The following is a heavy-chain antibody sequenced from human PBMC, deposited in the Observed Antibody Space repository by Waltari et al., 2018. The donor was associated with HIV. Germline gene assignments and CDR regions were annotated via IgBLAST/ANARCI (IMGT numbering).Heavy chain of an antibody. D-gene: IGHD5-18*01. CDR1: GFVHIIYS. CDR2: IRRATNEK. J-gene: IGHJ5*02. Sequence: LVEHGGGLVTMGATLTLMCDGGGFVHIIYSCDWGRPSPLRGLEGVASIRRATNEKFYLDSVGGRFVISRDDSESSVHLQMDSVKKEDTGTYFCVRDDPGYGPIDHWGRGTQVTV. CDR3: VRDDPGYGPIDH. V-gene: IGHV3-21*04.